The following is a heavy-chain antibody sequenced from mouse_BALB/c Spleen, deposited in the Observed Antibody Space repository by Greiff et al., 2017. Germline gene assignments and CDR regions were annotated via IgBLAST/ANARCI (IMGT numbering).Heavy chain of an antibody. Sequence: ELVKPGASVKISCKASGYTFTSYWMHWVKQRPGQGLEWIGEINPSNGRTNYNEKFKSKATLTVDKSSSTAYMQLSSLTSEDSAVYYCARGHGSSSYFDYWGQGTTLTVSS. CDR3: ARGHGSSSYFDY. CDR2: INPSNGRT. D-gene: IGHD1-1*01. J-gene: IGHJ2*01. V-gene: IGHV1S81*02. CDR1: GYTFTSYW.